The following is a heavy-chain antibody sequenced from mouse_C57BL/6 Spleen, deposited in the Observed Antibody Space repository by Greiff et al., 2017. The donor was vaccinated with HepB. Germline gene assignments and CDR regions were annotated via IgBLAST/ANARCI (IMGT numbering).Heavy chain of an antibody. J-gene: IGHJ2*01. CDR2: IHPSDSDT. Sequence: QVQLQQPGAELVTPGASVKVSCKASGYTFTSYWMHWVKQRPGQGLAWIGRIHPSDSDTNYNQKFKGKATLAVDKSSSTAYMQLSSLTSEASAVYYCATPFDYGHFLDYWGQGTTLTVSS. V-gene: IGHV1-74*01. CDR1: GYTFTSYW. D-gene: IGHD2-1*01. CDR3: ATPFDYGHFLDY.